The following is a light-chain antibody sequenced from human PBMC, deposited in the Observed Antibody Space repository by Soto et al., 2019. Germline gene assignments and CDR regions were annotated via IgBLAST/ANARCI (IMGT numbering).Light chain of an antibody. CDR1: QSVSSNY. V-gene: IGKV3-20*01. J-gene: IGKJ2*01. CDR2: GTS. CDR3: QHYGGSTYT. Sequence: EIVLTHSPGTLSLSPGERATLSCRASQSVSSNYLAWYQQKPGQAPRLLLYGTSSRATGIPDRFSGSGSGTDFTLTISRLEPEDFAVYYCQHYGGSTYTFGQGTKLEIK.